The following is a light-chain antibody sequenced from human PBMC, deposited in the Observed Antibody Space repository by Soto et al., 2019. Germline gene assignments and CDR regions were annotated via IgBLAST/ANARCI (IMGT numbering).Light chain of an antibody. CDR1: QSVSSN. J-gene: IGKJ2*01. Sequence: EIVMTQSPATLSVSPGERATLSCRASQSVSSNLAWYQPKPGQAPRLLIYGESTRATGIPARFSGSGSGTEFTLTISGLQSEDFAVYYCQQYNSWPPYTFGQGTKLGI. V-gene: IGKV3-15*01. CDR2: GES. CDR3: QQYNSWPPYT.